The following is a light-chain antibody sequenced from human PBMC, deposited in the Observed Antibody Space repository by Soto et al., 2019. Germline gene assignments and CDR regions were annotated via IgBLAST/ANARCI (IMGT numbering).Light chain of an antibody. CDR3: QQYNNYGSWT. V-gene: IGKV1-5*03. CDR1: QSISAC. J-gene: IGKJ1*01. Sequence: DIQMTQSPSTLSASVGDRVTITCRASQSISACWAWYQQKPGKAPKLLIYKASSLESGVPSRFSGSGAGTEFTLPISSLQPDDVATYYCQQYNNYGSWTFGQGTKVEIK. CDR2: KAS.